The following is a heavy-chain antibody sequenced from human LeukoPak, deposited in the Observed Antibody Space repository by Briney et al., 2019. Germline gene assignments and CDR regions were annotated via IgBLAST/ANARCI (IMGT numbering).Heavy chain of an antibody. V-gene: IGHV3-48*04. Sequence: GGSLRLSCAASGFTFSSYSMNWVRQAPGKGLEWVSYISSSSSTIYYADSVKGRFTISRDNAKNSPYLQMNSLRAEDTAVYYCARGPSAAGWEYYYYYYMDVWGKGTTVTVSS. J-gene: IGHJ6*03. D-gene: IGHD6-13*01. CDR2: ISSSSSTI. CDR1: GFTFSSYS. CDR3: ARGPSAAGWEYYYYYYMDV.